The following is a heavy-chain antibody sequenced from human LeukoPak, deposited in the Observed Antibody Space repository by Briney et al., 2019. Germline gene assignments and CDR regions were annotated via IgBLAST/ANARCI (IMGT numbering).Heavy chain of an antibody. V-gene: IGHV1-2*06. D-gene: IGHD5-24*01. CDR3: ARETRRDGYVFDY. J-gene: IGHJ4*02. Sequence: ASVKVSCKASGYTFTSYAMNWVRQAPGQGLEWMGRINPNSGGTNYAQKFQGRVTMTRDTSISTAYMELSRLRSDDTAVYYCARETRRDGYVFDYWGQGTLVTVSS. CDR2: INPNSGGT. CDR1: GYTFTSYA.